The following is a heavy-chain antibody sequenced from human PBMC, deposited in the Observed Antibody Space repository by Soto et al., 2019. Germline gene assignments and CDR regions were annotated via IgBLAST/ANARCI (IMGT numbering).Heavy chain of an antibody. CDR1: GFTFSSYG. Sequence: QVQLVESGGGVVQPGRSLRLSCAASGFTFSSYGMHWVRQAPGKGLEWVAVISYDGSNKYYADSVKGRFTISRDNSKNTLYLQMNSLRAEDTAVYYCAREPTDYGGPFDYWGQGTLVTVSS. J-gene: IGHJ4*02. V-gene: IGHV3-30*03. CDR3: AREPTDYGGPFDY. CDR2: ISYDGSNK. D-gene: IGHD4-17*01.